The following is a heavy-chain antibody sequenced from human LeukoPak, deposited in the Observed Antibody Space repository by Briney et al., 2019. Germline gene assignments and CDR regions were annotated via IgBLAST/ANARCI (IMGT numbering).Heavy chain of an antibody. CDR1: GFTFSNYR. Sequence: GSLRLSCAASGFTFSNYRMNWVRQAPGKGLEWVSSISTSSIYIYYADSLKGRFTISRDNAKNSLYLQMNSLRAEDTAVYYCARGRDGYNLVDAFDIWGQGIMVTVSS. D-gene: IGHD5-24*01. CDR3: ARGRDGYNLVDAFDI. J-gene: IGHJ3*02. CDR2: ISTSSIYI. V-gene: IGHV3-21*01.